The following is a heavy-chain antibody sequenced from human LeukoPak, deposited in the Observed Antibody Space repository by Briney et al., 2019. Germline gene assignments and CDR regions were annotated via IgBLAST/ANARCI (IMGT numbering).Heavy chain of an antibody. CDR3: ARGSGYDGFDY. CDR2: IYYSGST. CDR1: GGSISSGDYY. J-gene: IGHJ4*02. D-gene: IGHD5-12*01. V-gene: IGHV4-30-4*08. Sequence: SETLSLTCTVSGGSISSGDYYWSWIRQPPGKGLEWIGYIYYSGSTYYNPSLKSRVTISVDTSKNQFSLKLSSVTAADTAVHYCARGSGYDGFDYWGQGTLVTVSS.